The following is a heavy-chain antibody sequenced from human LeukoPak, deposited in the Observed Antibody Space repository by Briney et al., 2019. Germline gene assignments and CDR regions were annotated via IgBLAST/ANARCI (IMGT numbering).Heavy chain of an antibody. J-gene: IGHJ2*01. CDR1: GVPISSGGYS. Sequence: SETLSPTCAVSGVPISSGGYSWSWIRQPPGKGLEWIGDIYHSGSTDYNPSLKSRLTMSLDGSKNQFSLEVTSVTAADTAVYFCARAVSIVGLYYFDPWGRGILVTVSS. V-gene: IGHV4-30-2*01. CDR3: ARAVSIVGLYYFDP. CDR2: IYHSGST. D-gene: IGHD3-3*01.